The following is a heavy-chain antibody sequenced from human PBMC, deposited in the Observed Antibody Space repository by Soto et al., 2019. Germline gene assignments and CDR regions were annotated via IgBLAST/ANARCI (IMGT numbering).Heavy chain of an antibody. Sequence: GASVKVSCKASGGTFSSYAISWVRQAPGQGLEWMGGIIPIFGTANYAQKFQGRVTITADESTSTAYMELSSLRSEDTAVYYCARGAGGYDFWSGYTYNWFDPWGQGTLVTVSS. CDR1: GGTFSSYA. J-gene: IGHJ5*02. CDR2: IIPIFGTA. D-gene: IGHD3-3*01. V-gene: IGHV1-69*13. CDR3: ARGAGGYDFWSGYTYNWFDP.